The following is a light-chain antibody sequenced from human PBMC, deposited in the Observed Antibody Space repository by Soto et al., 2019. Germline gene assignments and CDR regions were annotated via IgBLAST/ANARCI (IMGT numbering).Light chain of an antibody. CDR2: HAS. V-gene: IGKV3-11*01. CDR3: QQRSNWPPLLT. CDR1: QSVTSY. Sequence: EIVLTQSPATLSLSPGERAALSCRASQSVTSYLAWYQQKPGQAPRLLIYHASTRATGIPARFSGSGSGTDFTLTISSLEPEDFAVYYCQQRSNWPPLLTFGPGTKVDIK. J-gene: IGKJ3*01.